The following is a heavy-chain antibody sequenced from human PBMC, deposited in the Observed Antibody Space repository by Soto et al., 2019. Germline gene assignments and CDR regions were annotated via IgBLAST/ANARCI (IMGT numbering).Heavy chain of an antibody. V-gene: IGHV4-59*01. J-gene: IGHJ6*02. D-gene: IGHD2-21*02. CDR1: GGSISSYY. CDR3: ARDEGPYCGGDCYTPRYYYYGMDV. CDR2: IYYSGST. Sequence: RSLTCTVSGGSISSYYWSWIRQPPGKGLEWIGYIYYSGSTNYNPSLKSRVTISVDTSKNQFSLKLSSVTAADTAVYYCARDEGPYCGGDCYTPRYYYYGMDVWGQGTTVTVSS.